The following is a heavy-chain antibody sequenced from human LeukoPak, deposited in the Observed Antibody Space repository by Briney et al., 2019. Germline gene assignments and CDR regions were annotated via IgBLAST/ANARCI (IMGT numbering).Heavy chain of an antibody. V-gene: IGHV1-69*05. CDR2: IIPIFGTA. CDR1: GGTFSSYA. J-gene: IGHJ3*02. D-gene: IGHD3-10*01. Sequence: ASVKVSCKASGGTFSSYAISWVRQAPRQGLEWMGGIIPIFGTANYAQKFQGRVTITTDESTSTAYMELSSLRSEDTAVYYCARVGEQRAFDIWGQGTMVTVSS. CDR3: ARVGEQRAFDI.